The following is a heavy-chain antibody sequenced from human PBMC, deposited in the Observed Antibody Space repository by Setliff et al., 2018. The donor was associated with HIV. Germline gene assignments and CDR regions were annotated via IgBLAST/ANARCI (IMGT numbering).Heavy chain of an antibody. CDR1: GGSISSYY. Sequence: PSETLSLTCTVSGGSISSYYWSWIRQPPGKGLEWIGYIYYSGSTNYNPSLKSRVTISVETSKNHFSLKLSSVTAADTAVYYCASGEYSYGYRFDYWGQGTLVTVSS. V-gene: IGHV4-59*01. J-gene: IGHJ4*02. CDR3: ASGEYSYGYRFDY. D-gene: IGHD5-18*01. CDR2: IYYSGST.